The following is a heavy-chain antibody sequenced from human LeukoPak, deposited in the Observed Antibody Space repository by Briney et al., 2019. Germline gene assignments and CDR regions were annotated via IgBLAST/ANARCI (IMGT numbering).Heavy chain of an antibody. D-gene: IGHD1-26*01. CDR2: ISDSGGST. CDR3: AKEGKVGATLDY. CDR1: GFTFSNYG. J-gene: IGHJ4*02. Sequence: GGSLRLSCAASGFTFSNYGMSWVRQAPGKGLEWVSGISDSGGSTKYEVSVKGRFTISRDNYKDTLYLQMNSLRAEDTAVYYCAKEGKVGATLDYWGQGTLVTVSS. V-gene: IGHV3-23*02.